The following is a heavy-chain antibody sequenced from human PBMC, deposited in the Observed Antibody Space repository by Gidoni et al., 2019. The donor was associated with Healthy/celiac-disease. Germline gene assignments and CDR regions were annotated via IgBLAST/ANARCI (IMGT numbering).Heavy chain of an antibody. CDR3: ARDAATVTTSRSFYYYGMDV. Sequence: QVQLVQSGAEVKKPGSSVKVSCKASGGTFSSYAISWVRQAPGQGLEWMGGIIPIFGTANYAQKFQGRVTITADESTSTAYMELSSLRSEDTAVYYCARDAATVTTSRSFYYYGMDVWGQGTTVTVSS. J-gene: IGHJ6*02. D-gene: IGHD4-4*01. CDR1: GGTFSSYA. V-gene: IGHV1-69*01. CDR2: IIPIFGTA.